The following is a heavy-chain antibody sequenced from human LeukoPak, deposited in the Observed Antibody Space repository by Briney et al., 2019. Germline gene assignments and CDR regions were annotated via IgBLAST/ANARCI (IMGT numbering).Heavy chain of an antibody. J-gene: IGHJ4*02. Sequence: SETLSLTCTVSGGSISSYYWSWIRQPPGKGLEWIGYIYYSGSTNYNPSLKSRVTISVDTSKNQFSLKLSSVTAADTAVYYCARSEHSGSYKEFDYWGQGTLVTVSS. CDR3: ARSEHSGSYKEFDY. CDR1: GGSISSYY. CDR2: IYYSGST. D-gene: IGHD1-26*01. V-gene: IGHV4-59*01.